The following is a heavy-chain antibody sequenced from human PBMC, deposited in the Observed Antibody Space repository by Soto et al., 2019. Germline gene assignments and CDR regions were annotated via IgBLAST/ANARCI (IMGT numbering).Heavy chain of an antibody. V-gene: IGHV1-46*01. J-gene: IGHJ4*02. CDR3: ARSGGRESWLPH. CDR2: INPSGGST. CDR1: GYTFTSYY. Sequence: ASVKVSCKASGYTFTSYYMHWVRQAPGQGLEWMGIINPSGGSTSYAQKFQGRVTMTRDTSTNTVYMEQSSLRSEDTAVYYCARSGGRESWLPHWGQGTLVTVSS. D-gene: IGHD3-22*01.